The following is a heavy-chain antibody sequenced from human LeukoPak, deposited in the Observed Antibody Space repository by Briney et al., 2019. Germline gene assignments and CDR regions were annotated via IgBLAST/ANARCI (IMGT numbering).Heavy chain of an antibody. CDR2: INPNSGGT. J-gene: IGHJ6*02. CDR3: ARAVPAALQQDYYYYYGMDV. Sequence: ASVKVSCKASGYTFTGCYMHWVRQAPGQGLEWMGWINPNSGGTNYAQKFQGRVTMTRDTSISTAYMELSRLRSDDTAVYYCARAVPAALQQDYYYYYGMDVWGQGTTVTVSS. V-gene: IGHV1-2*02. D-gene: IGHD2-2*01. CDR1: GYTFTGCY.